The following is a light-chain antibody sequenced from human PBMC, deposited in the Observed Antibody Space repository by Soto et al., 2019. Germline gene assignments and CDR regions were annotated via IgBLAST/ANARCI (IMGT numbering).Light chain of an antibody. CDR2: RND. CDR1: SSNIGAGYD. CDR3: QSFDSSLGDYG. V-gene: IGLV1-40*01. Sequence: QSVLTQPPSVSGAPGQRVTISCTGSSSNIGAGYDVHWYQQLPGTAPKLLIYRNDNRPSGVPDRFSGSKSGTSASLAITGLQAEDEADYYCQSFDSSLGDYGFGTGTKLTVL. J-gene: IGLJ1*01.